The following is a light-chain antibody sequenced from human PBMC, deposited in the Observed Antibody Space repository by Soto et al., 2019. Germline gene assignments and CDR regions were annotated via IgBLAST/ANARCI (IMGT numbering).Light chain of an antibody. CDR3: QSYDSGLSGSV. CDR1: DSNIGENFD. CDR2: GNN. V-gene: IGLV1-40*01. Sequence: QSVLTQPPSVSGAPGQRVTISCTGSDSNIGENFDVHWYQQLPGTAPKLLIYGNNNRPSGVPDRFSASRSGTSASLAITGLQAGDEADYYCQSYDSGLSGSVFGGGTKVTVL. J-gene: IGLJ3*02.